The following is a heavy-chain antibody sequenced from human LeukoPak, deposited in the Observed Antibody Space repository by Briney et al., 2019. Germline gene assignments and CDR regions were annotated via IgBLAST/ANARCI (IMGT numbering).Heavy chain of an antibody. J-gene: IGHJ4*02. CDR2: ISGTGDNT. V-gene: IGHV3-23*01. D-gene: IGHD3-10*01. CDR3: AKALNVQPPGDYFDY. Sequence: GGSLRLSCAASGLTFSNYAVSWVRQAPGKGLEWISAISGTGDNTFYADSVKGRFTISRDNAKNSLYLQMNSLRAEDTALYYCAKALNVQPPGDYFDYWGQGTLVTVSS. CDR1: GLTFSNYA.